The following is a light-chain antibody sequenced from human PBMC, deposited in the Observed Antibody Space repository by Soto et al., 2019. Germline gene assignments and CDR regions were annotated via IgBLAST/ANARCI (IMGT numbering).Light chain of an antibody. J-gene: IGLJ2*01. Sequence: QSVLTQPPSMSAAPGQRVTISCSGSSSNVGNNFVSWYQQFPGTAPKLLIFDSSQRPSGIPDRFFASKSGASATLSITGPQAGDEAVYYCATWDTKLRAVVFGGGTKLTVL. CDR3: ATWDTKLRAVV. V-gene: IGLV1-51*01. CDR2: DSS. CDR1: SSNVGNNF.